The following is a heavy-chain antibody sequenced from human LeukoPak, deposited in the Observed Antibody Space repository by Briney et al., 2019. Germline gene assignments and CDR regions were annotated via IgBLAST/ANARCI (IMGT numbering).Heavy chain of an antibody. CDR1: GYTFTSFG. D-gene: IGHD2-15*01. Sequence: GASVKVSCKASGYTFTSFGISWVRQAPGQGLEWVGWISAYNGNKNYAQKLQGRVTMTTDTSTSTAYMELRSLRSDDTAVYYCARDAGYCSGGSCYSYYYYMDVWGKGTTVTVSS. J-gene: IGHJ6*03. CDR2: ISAYNGNK. CDR3: ARDAGYCSGGSCYSYYYYMDV. V-gene: IGHV1-18*01.